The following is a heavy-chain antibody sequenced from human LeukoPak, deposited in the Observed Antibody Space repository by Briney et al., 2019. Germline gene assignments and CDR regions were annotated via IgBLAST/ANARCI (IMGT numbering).Heavy chain of an antibody. Sequence: SETLSLTCTVSEGSISSNTYYWSWIRQPPGKGLEWIGSFDYSGSTYYNPSLQSRVTIFEDTSKNQFSLKLTSVTAADTAVYYCARPLGGSYYSPFDYWGRGTLVTVSS. D-gene: IGHD2-15*01. CDR3: ARPLGGSYYSPFDY. J-gene: IGHJ4*02. V-gene: IGHV4-39*01. CDR2: FDYSGST. CDR1: EGSISSNTYY.